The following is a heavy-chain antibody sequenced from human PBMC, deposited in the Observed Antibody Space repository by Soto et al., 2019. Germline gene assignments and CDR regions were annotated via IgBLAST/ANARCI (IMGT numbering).Heavy chain of an antibody. J-gene: IGHJ6*03. Sequence: ASVKVSCKASGYTFTSYGISWVRQAPGQGLEWMGWISAYNGNTNYAQKLQGRVTMTTDTSTSTAYMELRSLRSDDTAVYYCARAAGLGFAGGCYYYYHMDVPGKGTTVTVSS. V-gene: IGHV1-18*01. CDR3: ARAAGLGFAGGCYYYYHMDV. CDR2: ISAYNGNT. D-gene: IGHD3-10*01. CDR1: GYTFTSYG.